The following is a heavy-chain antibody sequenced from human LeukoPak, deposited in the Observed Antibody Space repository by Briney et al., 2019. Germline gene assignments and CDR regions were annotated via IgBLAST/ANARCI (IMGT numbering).Heavy chain of an antibody. D-gene: IGHD3-22*01. CDR1: GCTFSSYA. CDR3: ARDMKSSVGSSGYYYWDY. CDR2: IIPIFGTA. J-gene: IGHJ4*02. V-gene: IGHV1-69*05. Sequence: EASVKVSCKASGCTFSSYAISWVRQAPGQGLEWMGGIIPIFGTANYAQKFQGRVTITTDESTSTAYMELSSLRSEDTAVYYCARDMKSSVGSSGYYYWDYWGQGTLVTVSS.